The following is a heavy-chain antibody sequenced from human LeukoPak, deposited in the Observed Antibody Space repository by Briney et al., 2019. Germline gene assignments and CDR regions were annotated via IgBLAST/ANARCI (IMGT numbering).Heavy chain of an antibody. Sequence: SETLSLTCTVSGGSISSYYWSWIRQPAGKGLEWIGRIYTSGSTNYNPSLKSRVTMSVDTSKNQFSLKLSSVTAADTAVYYCATQVGATTPGAFDIWGKGTMVTVSS. CDR1: GGSISSYY. J-gene: IGHJ3*02. D-gene: IGHD1-26*01. CDR2: IYTSGST. CDR3: ATQVGATTPGAFDI. V-gene: IGHV4-4*07.